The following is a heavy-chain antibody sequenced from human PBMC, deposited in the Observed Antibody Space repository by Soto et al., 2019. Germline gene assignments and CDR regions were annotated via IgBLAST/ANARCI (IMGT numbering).Heavy chain of an antibody. CDR3: ARLGGSSDGPVLGPSVSVYYYYGMDV. V-gene: IGHV1-69*13. CDR1: GGTFSSYA. Sequence: SVKVSCKASGGTFSSYAISWVRQAPGQGLEWMGGIIPIFGTANYAQKFQGRVTITADESTSTAYMELSSLRSEDTAVYYCARLGGSSDGPVLGPSVSVYYYYGMDVWGQGTTVTVSS. D-gene: IGHD1-26*01. CDR2: IIPIFGTA. J-gene: IGHJ6*02.